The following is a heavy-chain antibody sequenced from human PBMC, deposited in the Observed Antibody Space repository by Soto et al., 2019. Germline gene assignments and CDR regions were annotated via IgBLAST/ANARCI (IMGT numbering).Heavy chain of an antibody. J-gene: IGHJ5*02. CDR2: ISSDGDIT. D-gene: IGHD3-9*01. CDR3: VKVSTFYDILTGYYSTNFFDP. Sequence: QAPGKGLQYVSTISSDGDITYYADSVKGRFTISRDNSKNTLYLQMNSLRPEDTAVYYRVKVSTFYDILTGYYSTNFFDPWGQGTLVTVSS. V-gene: IGHV3-64D*06.